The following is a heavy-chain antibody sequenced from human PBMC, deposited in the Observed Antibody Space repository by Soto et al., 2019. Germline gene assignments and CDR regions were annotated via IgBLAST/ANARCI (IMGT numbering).Heavy chain of an antibody. CDR3: SDSPGSGEGTDGWFDP. Sequence: GGSLRLSCAASGLIFSNAWMNWVRQAPGKGLEWVGRIKSKSDGETTDYAAPVKGRFTISRDDSKDILYLQMNSLKSEDSAVYYCSDSPGSGEGTDGWFDPWGQGTLVTVSS. CDR1: GLIFSNAW. D-gene: IGHD3-10*01. J-gene: IGHJ5*02. CDR2: IKSKSDGETT. V-gene: IGHV3-15*07.